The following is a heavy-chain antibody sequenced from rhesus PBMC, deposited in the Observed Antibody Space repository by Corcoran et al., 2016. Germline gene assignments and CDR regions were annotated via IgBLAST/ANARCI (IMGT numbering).Heavy chain of an antibody. CDR1: GGSISDDYY. CDR2: IYGTGGGT. Sequence: QVLLQESGPGLVKPSETLSLTCVVSGGSISDDYYWSWIRQPPGKGLEWIGYIYGTGGGTNYNPSLKNRVTISIDTSKNPFSLKLSSVTSADTAVYYCARDLGSGSYYNPDAFDFWGQGLRVTVSS. CDR3: ARDLGSGSYYNPDAFDF. V-gene: IGHV4-106*01. D-gene: IGHD3-16*01. J-gene: IGHJ3*01.